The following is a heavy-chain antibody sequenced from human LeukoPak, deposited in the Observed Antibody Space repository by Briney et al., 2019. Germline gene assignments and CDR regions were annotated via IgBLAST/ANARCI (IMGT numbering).Heavy chain of an antibody. CDR1: GFTFSSYA. V-gene: IGHV3-23*01. J-gene: IGHJ4*02. CDR2: ISGSGGRT. Sequence: GGSLRLSCAASGFTFSSYAMSWVRQAPGKGLEWVSAISGSGGRTDYADSVKGRFTISRDNSKNSLYLQMISLRAEDTALYYCAKPATYYDILTGYDYWGQGTLVTGSS. D-gene: IGHD3-9*01. CDR3: AKPATYYDILTGYDY.